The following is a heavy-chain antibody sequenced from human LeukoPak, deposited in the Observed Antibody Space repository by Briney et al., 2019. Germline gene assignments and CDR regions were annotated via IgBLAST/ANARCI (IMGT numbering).Heavy chain of an antibody. CDR1: GFSFTTYW. V-gene: IGHV3-7*01. D-gene: IGHD6-13*01. CDR2: IKHDGSGI. CDR3: ARDNAVPAAGQDY. J-gene: IGHJ4*02. Sequence: GGSLRLSCAASGFSFTTYWMSWVRQAPGRGLEWLANIKHDGSGIYYANSAKGPFTISKDNAKNSLYLQMHSLRVEDTALYYCARDNAVPAAGQDYWGQGTLVTVSS.